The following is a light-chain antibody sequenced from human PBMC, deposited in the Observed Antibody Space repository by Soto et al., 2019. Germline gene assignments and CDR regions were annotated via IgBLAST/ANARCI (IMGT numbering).Light chain of an antibody. V-gene: IGLV2-14*01. J-gene: IGLJ2*01. CDR3: SSYTSSSTV. Sequence: QSALTQPASVSGSPGQSITISCTGTSSDVGGYNYVSWYQQHPGKAPKLMIYEVSNRPSGVSNRFSGSKSGNTAYLTISGLQAEDEADYYCSSYTSSSTVFGGGTKLTVL. CDR1: SSDVGGYNY. CDR2: EVS.